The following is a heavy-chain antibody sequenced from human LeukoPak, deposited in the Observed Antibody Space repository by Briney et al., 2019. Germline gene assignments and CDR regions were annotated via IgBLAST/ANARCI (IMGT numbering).Heavy chain of an antibody. J-gene: IGHJ4*02. CDR2: IIPIFGTA. CDR1: GYTFTSYD. CDR3: ARTPIRVHYSSFHY. D-gene: IGHD6-6*01. V-gene: IGHV1-69*13. Sequence: PGASVKVSCKASGYTFTSYDINWVRQAPGQGLEWMGGIIPIFGTANYAQKFQGRVTITADESTSTAYMELSSLRSEDTAVYYCARTPIRVHYSSFHYWGQGTLVTVSS.